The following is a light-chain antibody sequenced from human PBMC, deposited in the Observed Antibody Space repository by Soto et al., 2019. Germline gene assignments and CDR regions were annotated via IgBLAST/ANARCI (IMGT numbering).Light chain of an antibody. V-gene: IGKV3-15*01. Sequence: EIVMTQSPATLSVSPGERATLSCRASQSVSSNLAWYQQKPGQAPRLLIYGASTRATGIPARFSGSGSGTEFTLTISSPQSEDFAVYYRQQYNNWPPSISFGQGTRLEIK. CDR1: QSVSSN. CDR2: GAS. J-gene: IGKJ5*01. CDR3: QQYNNWPPSIS.